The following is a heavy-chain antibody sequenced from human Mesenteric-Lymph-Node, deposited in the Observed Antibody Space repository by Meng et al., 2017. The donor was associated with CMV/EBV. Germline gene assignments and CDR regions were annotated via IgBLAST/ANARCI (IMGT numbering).Heavy chain of an antibody. CDR2: IYSGGST. V-gene: IGHV3-53*01. CDR3: ARVDDYAFDY. CDR1: GFTVSSNS. J-gene: IGHJ4*02. Sequence: GGSLRLSCAASGFTVSSNSMTWVRQAPGKGLEWVSVIYSGGSTYYADSVKGRFTISRDNSKNTLYLQMNSLRAEDTAVYYCARVDDYAFDYWGQGTLVTVSS. D-gene: IGHD4-17*01.